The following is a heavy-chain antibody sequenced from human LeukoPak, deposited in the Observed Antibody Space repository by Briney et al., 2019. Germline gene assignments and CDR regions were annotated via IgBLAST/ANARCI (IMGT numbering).Heavy chain of an antibody. CDR2: IKSKTDGGTT. CDR1: GFTFSNAW. J-gene: IGHJ4*02. V-gene: IGHV3-15*01. Sequence: GGSLRLSCAASGFTFSNAWMSWVRQAPGKGLEWVGRIKSKTDGGTTDYAAPVKGRFTISRDDPKNTLYLQMNSLRAEDTAVYYCAKQVDQLAPLDYWGQGTLVTVSS. CDR3: AKQVDQLAPLDY. D-gene: IGHD6-13*01.